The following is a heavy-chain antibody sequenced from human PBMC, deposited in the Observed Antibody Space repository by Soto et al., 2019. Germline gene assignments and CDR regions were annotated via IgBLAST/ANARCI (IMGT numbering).Heavy chain of an antibody. Sequence: GGSLRLSCEVSVFTFSSYGMNLVRQSPDKGLEWVSTIGIGGDSYYADSVKGRFTISRDNSKNTLFLQMNSLRAEDPALYFCAKDRTTAGIHYYGMDVWGQGTKVTVSS. D-gene: IGHD2-2*02. V-gene: IGHV3-23*01. CDR3: AKDRTTAGIHYYGMDV. CDR2: IGIGGDS. CDR1: VFTFSSYG. J-gene: IGHJ6*02.